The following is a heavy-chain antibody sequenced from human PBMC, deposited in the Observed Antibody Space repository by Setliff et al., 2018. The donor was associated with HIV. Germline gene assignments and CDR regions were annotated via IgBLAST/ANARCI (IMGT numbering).Heavy chain of an antibody. CDR2: IKQDGSEK. Sequence: LRLSCAASGFTFSNYSMNWVRQTPGKGLEWVANIKQDGSEKNYMDSVKGRFTISRDNAKNSLYLQMNSLRVEDTAVYYCATDCAVVGGTGSLDSWGQGTLVTVSS. J-gene: IGHJ4*02. CDR3: ATDCAVVGGTGSLDS. V-gene: IGHV3-7*05. CDR1: GFTFSNYS. D-gene: IGHD1-26*01.